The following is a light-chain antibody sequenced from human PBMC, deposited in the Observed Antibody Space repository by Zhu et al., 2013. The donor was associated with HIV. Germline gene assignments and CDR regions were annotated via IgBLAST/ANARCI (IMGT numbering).Light chain of an antibody. Sequence: VLTQSPGTLSLSPGERATLSCRASQSVTSTYLAWYQQKPGQAPRLLIYGASTRATGIPDRFTGSGSGTDFTLTISRLEPEDFAVYYCQQYGNSPCSFGRGPSWRSN. CDR2: GAS. CDR1: QSVTSTY. CDR3: QQYGNSPCS. J-gene: IGKJ2*04. V-gene: IGKV3-20*01.